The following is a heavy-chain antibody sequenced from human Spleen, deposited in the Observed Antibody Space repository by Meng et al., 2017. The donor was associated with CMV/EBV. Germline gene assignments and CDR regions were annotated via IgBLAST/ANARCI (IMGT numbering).Heavy chain of an antibody. V-gene: IGHV3-21*01. CDR3: ARSVIPAAQFDN. CDR2: ISSSSGYI. D-gene: IGHD2-2*01. CDR1: GFTFSSYS. Sequence: LSLTCAASGFTFSSYSMNWVRQAPGKGLEWVSSISSSSGYIYYADSLKGRFTISRDNAKNSLFPQMNSLRAEDTAVYYCARSVIPAAQFDNWGQGTLVTVSS. J-gene: IGHJ4*02.